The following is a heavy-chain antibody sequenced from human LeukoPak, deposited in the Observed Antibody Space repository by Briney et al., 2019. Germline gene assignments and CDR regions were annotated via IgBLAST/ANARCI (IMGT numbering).Heavy chain of an antibody. J-gene: IGHJ6*03. Sequence: PGGSLRLSCAASGFTFSSYAMHWVRQAPGKGLEWVAVISYDGSNKYYADSVKGRFTISRDNSKNTLYLQMNSLRAEDTAVYYCARAAYYDFWSGYYTGISPPHYYYYYMDVWGKGTTVTVSS. D-gene: IGHD3-3*01. CDR2: ISYDGSNK. CDR1: GFTFSSYA. CDR3: ARAAYYDFWSGYYTGISPPHYYYYYMDV. V-gene: IGHV3-30-3*01.